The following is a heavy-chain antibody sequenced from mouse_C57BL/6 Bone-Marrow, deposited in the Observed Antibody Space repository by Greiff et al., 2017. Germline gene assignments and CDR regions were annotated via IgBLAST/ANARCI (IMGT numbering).Heavy chain of an antibody. CDR3: ARPLYYYGSSYGYAMDY. CDR2: LDPSDSYT. V-gene: IGHV1-69*01. D-gene: IGHD1-1*01. J-gene: IGHJ4*01. Sequence: QVQLKEPGAELVMPGASVKLSCKASGYTFTSYWMHWVKQRPGQGLEWIGELDPSDSYTNYNQKFKGKSTLTVDKSSSTAYMQLSSLTSEDSAVYYCARPLYYYGSSYGYAMDYWGQGTSVTVSS. CDR1: GYTFTSYW.